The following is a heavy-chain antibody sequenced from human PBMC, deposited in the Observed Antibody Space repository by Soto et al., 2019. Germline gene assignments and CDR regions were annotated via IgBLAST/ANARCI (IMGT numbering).Heavy chain of an antibody. CDR3: ARDRYYYDILTGYSTLNWFDP. D-gene: IGHD3-9*01. CDR2: IYYSGST. Sequence: SETLSLTCTVSGGSISSYYWSWIRQPPGKGLEWIGYIYYSGSTNYNPSLKSRVTISVDTSKNQFSLKLSSVTAADTAVYYCARDRYYYDILTGYSTLNWFDPWGQGTLVTVSS. CDR1: GGSISSYY. J-gene: IGHJ5*02. V-gene: IGHV4-59*01.